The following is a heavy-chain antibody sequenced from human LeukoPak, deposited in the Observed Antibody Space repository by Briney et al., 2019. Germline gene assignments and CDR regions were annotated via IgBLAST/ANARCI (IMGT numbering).Heavy chain of an antibody. V-gene: IGHV3-30*02. CDR3: AKDGFEGYFDY. CDR1: GLAFNNFG. CDR2: IRYDGSTK. J-gene: IGHJ4*02. D-gene: IGHD3-10*01. Sequence: GGSLRLSCATSGLAFNNFGMHWVRQAPGKGLEWVAFIRYDGSTKYYADSVKGRFTISRDNSTNTLFLQINSLRAEDTAVYYCAKDGFEGYFDYWGQGTLVTVSS.